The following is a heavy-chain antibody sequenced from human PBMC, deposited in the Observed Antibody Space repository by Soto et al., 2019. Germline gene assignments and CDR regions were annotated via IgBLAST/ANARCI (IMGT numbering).Heavy chain of an antibody. Sequence: GGSLRLSCAASGFTFSSYAMSWIRQAPGKGLEWVSAISGSGGSTYYADSVKGRFTISRNNSKHTLFLQMNSLRAEDTAEYSCAKARESALVTAIGYFDYSGQGTLVTVCS. CDR3: AKARESALVTAIGYFDY. CDR1: GFTFSSYA. V-gene: IGHV3-23*01. J-gene: IGHJ4*02. D-gene: IGHD2-21*02. CDR2: ISGSGGST.